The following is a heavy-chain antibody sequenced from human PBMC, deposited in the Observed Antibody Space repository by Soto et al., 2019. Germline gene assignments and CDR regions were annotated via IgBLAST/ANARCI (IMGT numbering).Heavy chain of an antibody. Sequence: QVQLVQSGAEVKKPGASVKVSCKTSGYTFTSSGISWVRQAPGQGLEWMGWISAYNGNTDYAQKFKGRVIMTTDTSTSTAYMELRSLRSADTAVYYCARVMTYCTSRSCHAYWGQRTLVVVSS. J-gene: IGHJ4*02. CDR2: ISAYNGNT. CDR3: ARVMTYCTSRSCHAY. CDR1: GYTFTSSG. D-gene: IGHD2-2*01. V-gene: IGHV1-18*01.